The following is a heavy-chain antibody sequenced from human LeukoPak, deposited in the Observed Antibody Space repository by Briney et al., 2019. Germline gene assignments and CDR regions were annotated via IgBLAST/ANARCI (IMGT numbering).Heavy chain of an antibody. J-gene: IGHJ4*02. CDR3: ARGPVSSSGFFGY. CDR2: TSGTTM. CDR1: GFTLSDFY. V-gene: IGHV3-11*01. Sequence: GGSLRLSCTASGFTLSDFYMSWIRQAPDKGLEWVSTSGTTMYYADSVKGRFTISRDNAKKSLYLQMNSLRAEDTAVYYCARGPVSSSGFFGYWGQGTLVTVSS. D-gene: IGHD6-19*01.